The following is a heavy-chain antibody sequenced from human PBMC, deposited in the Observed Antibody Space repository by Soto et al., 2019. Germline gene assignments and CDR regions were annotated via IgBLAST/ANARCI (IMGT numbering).Heavy chain of an antibody. CDR3: ARARYGDQRDYYYYYMDV. V-gene: IGHV4-59*01. CDR1: GGSISSYY. J-gene: IGHJ6*03. Sequence: PSETLSLTCTVSGGSISSYYWSWIRQPPGKGLEWIGYIYYSGSTNYNPSLKSRVTISVDTSKNQFSLKLSSVTAADTAVYYCARARYGDQRDYYYYYMDVWGKGTTVTVS. CDR2: IYYSGST. D-gene: IGHD4-17*01.